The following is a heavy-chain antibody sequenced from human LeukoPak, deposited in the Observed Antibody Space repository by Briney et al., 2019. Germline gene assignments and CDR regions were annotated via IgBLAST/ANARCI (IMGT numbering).Heavy chain of an antibody. V-gene: IGHV4-39*01. CDR1: GGSISSSSYY. Sequence: PSETLSLTCTVSGGSISSSSYYWGWIRQPPGKGLEWIGSIYYSGSTYYNPSLKSRVTISVDTSKNQFSLKPSSVTAADTAVYYCARYYGSGTLADYWGQGTLVTVSS. D-gene: IGHD3-10*01. J-gene: IGHJ4*02. CDR2: IYYSGST. CDR3: ARYYGSGTLADY.